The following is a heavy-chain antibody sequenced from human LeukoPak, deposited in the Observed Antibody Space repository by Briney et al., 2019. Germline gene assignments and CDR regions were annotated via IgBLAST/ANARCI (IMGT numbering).Heavy chain of an antibody. V-gene: IGHV4-39*01. CDR3: ARVYGSGTYFFDY. D-gene: IGHD3-10*01. J-gene: IGHJ4*02. CDR2: IYYSGST. Sequence: WIRQPPGKGLEWIGSIYYSGSTYYNPSLKSRVTISVDTSKNQFSLKLSSVTAADTAVYYCARVYGSGTYFFDYWGQGTLVTVSS.